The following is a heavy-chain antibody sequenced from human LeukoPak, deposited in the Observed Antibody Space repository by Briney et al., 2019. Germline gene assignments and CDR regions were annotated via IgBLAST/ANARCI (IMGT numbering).Heavy chain of an antibody. CDR1: GVTFNNYA. Sequence: GGSLRLSCEASGVTFNNYAMAGVRRAPGKGVEGVSGISGSGGSTFYSGKGGFTISRENSRKTLFLQMNRLRAEDTAIYYCAKAGEYCPDGSCYSENYYFDYWGQGTLVTVSS. D-gene: IGHD2-15*01. J-gene: IGHJ4*02. CDR3: AKAGEYCPDGSCYSENYYFDY. V-gene: IGHV3-23*01. CDR2: ISGSGGST.